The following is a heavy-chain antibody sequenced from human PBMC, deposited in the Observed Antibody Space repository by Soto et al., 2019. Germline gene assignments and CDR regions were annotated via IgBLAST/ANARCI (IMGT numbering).Heavy chain of an antibody. V-gene: IGHV3-30*18. CDR2: ISYDGSNK. CDR1: GFTFSSYG. CDR3: AKAPPYSSSWYANWFDP. D-gene: IGHD6-13*01. Sequence: QVQLVESGGGVVQPGRSLRLSCAASGFTFSSYGMHWVRQAPGKGLEWVAVISYDGSNKYYADSVKGRFTISRDNSKNTLYLQMTSLRAEDTAVYYCAKAPPYSSSWYANWFDPWGQGTLVTVSS. J-gene: IGHJ5*02.